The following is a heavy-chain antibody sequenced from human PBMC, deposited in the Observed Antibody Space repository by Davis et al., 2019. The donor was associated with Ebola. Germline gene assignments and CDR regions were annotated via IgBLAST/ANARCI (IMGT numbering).Heavy chain of an antibody. CDR2: ISSNGGST. V-gene: IGHV3-64D*06. Sequence: GESLKISCSASGFTFSSYAMHWVRQAPGKGLEYVSAISSNGGSTYYADSVKGRFTISRDNSKNTLYLQMSSLRAEDTAVYYCVKDTLWFGELSSYYFDYWGQGTLVTVSS. D-gene: IGHD3-10*01. CDR1: GFTFSSYA. J-gene: IGHJ4*02. CDR3: VKDTLWFGELSSYYFDY.